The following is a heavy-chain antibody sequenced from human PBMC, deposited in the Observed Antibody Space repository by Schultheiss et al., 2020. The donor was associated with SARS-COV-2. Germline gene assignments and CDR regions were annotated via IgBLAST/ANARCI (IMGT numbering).Heavy chain of an antibody. J-gene: IGHJ4*02. Sequence: GGSLRLSCAASGFTFSGSAMHWVRQASGKGLEWVGCIRSKANSYATAYAASVKGRFTISRDDSKNTAYLQMNSLKTEDTAVYYCTPRPIAAAVNSIDYWGQGTLVTVSS. D-gene: IGHD6-13*01. V-gene: IGHV3-73*01. CDR3: TPRPIAAAVNSIDY. CDR1: GFTFSGSA. CDR2: IRSKANSYAT.